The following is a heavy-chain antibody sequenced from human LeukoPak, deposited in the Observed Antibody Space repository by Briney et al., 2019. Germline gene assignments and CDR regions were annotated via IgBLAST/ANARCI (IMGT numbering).Heavy chain of an antibody. Sequence: ASVKVSYKASGYTFTSYGISWVRQAPGQGLEGMGWISAYNGNTNYAQKLQGRVTMTTDTSTSTAYMELRSLRSDDTAVYYCARDRRYYDSSGYSSYWGQGTLVTVSS. J-gene: IGHJ4*02. CDR1: GYTFTSYG. V-gene: IGHV1-18*01. CDR2: ISAYNGNT. D-gene: IGHD3-22*01. CDR3: ARDRRYYDSSGYSSY.